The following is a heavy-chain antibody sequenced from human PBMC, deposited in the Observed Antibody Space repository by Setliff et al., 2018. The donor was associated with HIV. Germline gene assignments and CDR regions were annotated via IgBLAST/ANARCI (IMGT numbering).Heavy chain of an antibody. CDR2: VNHSGGT. V-gene: IGHV4-34*01. J-gene: IGHJ2*01. CDR1: GRSFSGYY. D-gene: IGHD6-13*01. CDR3: VRHAQLGGAHFDL. Sequence: PSETLSLTCAVYGRSFSGYYWNWIRQSPGKGLEWIGEVNHSGGTNYNPSLKSRVVISADSSNDQFSLKVKYVSAADTAVYFCVRHAQLGGAHFDLWGPGSLVTVSS.